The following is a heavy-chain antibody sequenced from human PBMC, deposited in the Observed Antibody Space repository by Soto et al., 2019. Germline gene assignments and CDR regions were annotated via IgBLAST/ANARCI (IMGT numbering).Heavy chain of an antibody. CDR2: ISYTGSS. J-gene: IGHJ5*02. V-gene: IGHV4-59*01. CDR1: GGSISSYY. Sequence: SETLSLTCTVSGGSISSYYWNWIRQPPGKGLEWIGCISYTGSSIYNPSLKSRATVSIDTSKNQFSLKMTSVTAADTAVYYCVSWSNSFFRFDPWGQGTLVTVSS. CDR3: VSWSNSFFRFDP. D-gene: IGHD3-3*01.